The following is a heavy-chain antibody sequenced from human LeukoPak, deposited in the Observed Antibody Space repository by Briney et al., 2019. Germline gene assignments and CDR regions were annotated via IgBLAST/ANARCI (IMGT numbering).Heavy chain of an antibody. J-gene: IGHJ3*02. CDR1: GYSFTSYW. D-gene: IGHD6-13*01. CDR2: ISAYNGNT. Sequence: GESLKISCKGSGYSFTSYWIGWVRQAPGQGLEWMGWISAYNGNTNYAQKLQGRVTITTDTSTSTAYMELRSLRSDDTAVYYCARDRGYSNSWPIDAFEIWGQGTMVTVSS. CDR3: ARDRGYSNSWPIDAFEI. V-gene: IGHV1-18*04.